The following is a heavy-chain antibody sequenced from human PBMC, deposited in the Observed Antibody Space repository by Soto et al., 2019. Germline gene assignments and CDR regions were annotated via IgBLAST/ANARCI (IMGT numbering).Heavy chain of an antibody. CDR2: IYYSGST. CDR3: ARLLRGSTSNYYYYYYMDV. D-gene: IGHD2-2*01. V-gene: IGHV4-59*08. Sequence: SETLSLTCTVSGGSISSYYWSWIRQPPGKGLEWIGYIYYSGSTNYNPSLKSRVTISVDTSKNQFSLKLSSVTAADTAVYYCARLLRGSTSNYYYYYYMDVWGKGTTVTVSS. J-gene: IGHJ6*03. CDR1: GGSISSYY.